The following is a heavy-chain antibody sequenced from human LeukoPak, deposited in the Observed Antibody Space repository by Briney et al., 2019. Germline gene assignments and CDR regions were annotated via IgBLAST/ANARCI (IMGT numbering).Heavy chain of an antibody. CDR2: IYYSGST. D-gene: IGHD1-26*01. CDR1: GGSISSSSYY. CDR3: ARDRGSVGAHFDY. J-gene: IGHJ4*02. Sequence: SETLSLTCTVSGGSISSSSYYWGWIRQPPGKGLEWIGSIYYSGSTYYNPSLKSRVTISVDTSKNQFSLKLSSVTAADTAVYYCARDRGSVGAHFDYWGQGTLVTVSS. V-gene: IGHV4-39*07.